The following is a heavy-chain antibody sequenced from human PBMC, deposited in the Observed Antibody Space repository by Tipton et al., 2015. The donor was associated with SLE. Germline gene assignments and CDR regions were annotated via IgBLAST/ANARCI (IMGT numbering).Heavy chain of an antibody. V-gene: IGHV4-31*03. D-gene: IGHD3-10*01. CDR3: ARDPRGGDAFDI. J-gene: IGHJ3*02. CDR2: IYYSGST. Sequence: TLSLTCTVSGGSISSGRYYCAWIRQHPGKGLEWIGYIYYSGSTYYNPSLESRVTISVDTSKNQFSLKLSSVTAADTAVYYCARDPRGGDAFDIWGQGTMVTVSS. CDR1: GGSISSGRYY.